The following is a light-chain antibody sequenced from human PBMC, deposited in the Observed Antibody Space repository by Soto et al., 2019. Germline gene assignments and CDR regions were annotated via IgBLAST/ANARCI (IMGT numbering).Light chain of an antibody. J-gene: IGKJ1*01. CDR2: GAS. CDR3: QQNNNWPRT. V-gene: IGKV3-15*01. CDR1: QSVNSD. Sequence: DTVMTQSPATLSVSPGERATLSCRASQSVNSDLAWYQKKPGQAPRLLIYGASTRATGIPARFSGGGSGTEFTLTISSLQSEDFAVYYCQQNNNWPRTFGQGTKVDIK.